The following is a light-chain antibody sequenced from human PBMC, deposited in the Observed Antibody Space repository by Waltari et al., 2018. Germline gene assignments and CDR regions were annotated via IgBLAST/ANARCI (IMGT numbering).Light chain of an antibody. V-gene: IGLV8-61*01. CDR1: SGPVSTNNS. CDR2: STN. J-gene: IGLJ3*02. Sequence: QTVVTQEPSFSVSPGGTVTLTCGLSSGPVSTNNSPSCYQQTPGQPPRTLIYSTNTRSSGVPDRFSGSILGSKAALTITGAQADDESDYYCALYVGSAMWVFGGGTKLTVL. CDR3: ALYVGSAMWV.